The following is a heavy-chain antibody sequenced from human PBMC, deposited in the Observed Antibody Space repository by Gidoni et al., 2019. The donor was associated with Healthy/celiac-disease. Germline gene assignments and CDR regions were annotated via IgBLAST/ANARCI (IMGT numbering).Heavy chain of an antibody. D-gene: IGHD3-10*01. CDR1: GGSISSSSYY. CDR2: IYYSGST. CDR3: ARDRAPFGEEAGFDY. V-gene: IGHV4-39*07. Sequence: QLQLQESGPGLVKPSETLSLTCTVSGGSISSSSYYWGWIRQPPGKGLEWIGSIYYSGSTYYNPSLKSRVTISVDTSKNQFSLKLSSVTAADTAVYYCARDRAPFGEEAGFDYWGQGTLVTVSS. J-gene: IGHJ4*02.